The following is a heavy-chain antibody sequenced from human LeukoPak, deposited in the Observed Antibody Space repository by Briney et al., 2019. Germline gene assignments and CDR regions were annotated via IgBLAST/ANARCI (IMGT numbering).Heavy chain of an antibody. J-gene: IGHJ6*03. CDR1: GFTFSSYE. CDR2: ISSSGSTI. V-gene: IGHV3-48*03. Sequence: GGSLRLSCAASGFTFSSYEMNWVRQAPGKGLEWVSYISSSGSTIYYADSVKGRFTISRDNAKNSLYLQMNSLRAEDTALYYCARERATLDYYYYMDVWGKGTTVTVSS. CDR3: ARERATLDYYYYMDV. D-gene: IGHD5-12*01.